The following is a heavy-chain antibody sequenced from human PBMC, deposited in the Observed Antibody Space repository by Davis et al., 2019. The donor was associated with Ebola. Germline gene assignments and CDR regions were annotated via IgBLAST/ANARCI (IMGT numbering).Heavy chain of an antibody. V-gene: IGHV3-7*03. CDR2: IKQDGSEK. CDR3: AKDTSNVWFDV. D-gene: IGHD6-19*01. Sequence: GESLKISCAASGFTFSSYWMSWVRQAPGKGLEWVANIKQDGSEKYYVDSVKGRFTISRDNSKNTLHLQMNSLRVEDTAIYYCAKDTSNVWFDVWSQGTMVTVSS. CDR1: GFTFSSYW. J-gene: IGHJ3*01.